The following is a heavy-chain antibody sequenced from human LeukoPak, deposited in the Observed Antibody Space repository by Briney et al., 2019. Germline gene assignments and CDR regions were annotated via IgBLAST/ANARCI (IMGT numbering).Heavy chain of an antibody. Sequence: GGSLRLSCAASGFTFSNYWMHWVRHAPGKGLVWVSRINSDGRSTTHADSVKGRFTISRDNAKNTLYLQMNSLRVEDTAVYYWAREILQTYNWFDPWGQGTLVTVSS. J-gene: IGHJ5*02. CDR2: INSDGRST. D-gene: IGHD4-11*01. CDR3: AREILQTYNWFDP. CDR1: GFTFSNYW. V-gene: IGHV3-74*01.